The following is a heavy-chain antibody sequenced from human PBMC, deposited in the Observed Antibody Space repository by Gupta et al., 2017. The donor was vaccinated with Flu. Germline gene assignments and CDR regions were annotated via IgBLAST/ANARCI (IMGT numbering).Heavy chain of an antibody. V-gene: IGHV3-49*04. CDR3: TRVTIFGVVNKYYYYGMDV. Sequence: EVQLVESGGGLVQPGRSLRLSCTASGFTFGDYAMSGVRQAPGKGLEWVGFIRSKAYGGTTEYAASVKGRFTISRDDSKSIAYLQMNSLKTEDTAVYYCTRVTIFGVVNKYYYYGMDVWGQGTTVTVSS. CDR1: GFTFGDYA. CDR2: IRSKAYGGTT. J-gene: IGHJ6*02. D-gene: IGHD3-3*01.